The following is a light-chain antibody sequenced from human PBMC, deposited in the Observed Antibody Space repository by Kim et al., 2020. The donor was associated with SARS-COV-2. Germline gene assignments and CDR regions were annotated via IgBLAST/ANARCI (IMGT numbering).Light chain of an antibody. CDR3: QQSYRAPYS. J-gene: IGKJ2*03. Sequence: SAAVGDRVTSTCRASQSIYNYLNWYQQKPGKAPKVLIYAASSLQSGVPSRFSGSGSETDFTLTISSLQPEDFAIYYCQQSYRAPYSFAQGTKLEI. CDR2: AAS. CDR1: QSIYNY. V-gene: IGKV1-39*01.